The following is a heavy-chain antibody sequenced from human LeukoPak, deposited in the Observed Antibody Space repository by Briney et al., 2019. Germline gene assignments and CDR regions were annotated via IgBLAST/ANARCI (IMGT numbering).Heavy chain of an antibody. V-gene: IGHV3-23*01. CDR1: GFTFSSYA. CDR2: IGGSGGST. J-gene: IGHJ4*02. Sequence: GGSLRPSCAASGFTFSSYAMSWVRQAPGKGLEWVSAIGGSGGSTYYADSVKGRFTISRDNSKNTLYLQMNSLRAEDTAVYYCAKDRTSLDFDYWGQGTLVTVSS. D-gene: IGHD3-16*01. CDR3: AKDRTSLDFDY.